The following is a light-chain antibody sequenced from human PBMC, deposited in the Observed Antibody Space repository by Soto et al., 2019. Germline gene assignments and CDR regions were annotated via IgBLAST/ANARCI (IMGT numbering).Light chain of an antibody. Sequence: EIVMTQSPATLSVSPGERATLSCRASQSVSSNLAWYQQKPGQAPRLLIYGASTRATGIPARFSGSGSGTEFTLTISSLQSEDFAVYYCQQYNNWRYTFGQGTKLESK. CDR2: GAS. CDR1: QSVSSN. V-gene: IGKV3-15*01. CDR3: QQYNNWRYT. J-gene: IGKJ2*01.